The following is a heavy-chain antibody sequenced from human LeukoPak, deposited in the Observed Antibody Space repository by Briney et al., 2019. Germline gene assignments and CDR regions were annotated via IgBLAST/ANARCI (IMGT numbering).Heavy chain of an antibody. CDR3: ARSLFPSGSAFDI. D-gene: IGHD1-26*01. CDR1: GGTFSSYA. J-gene: IGHJ3*02. CDR2: IIPIFGIA. V-gene: IGHV1-69*04. Sequence: SVKVSCKASGGTFSSYAISWVRQAPGQGLEWMGRIIPIFGIANYARKFQGRVTITADKSTSTAYMELSSLRSEDTAVYYCARSLFPSGSAFDIWGQGTMVTVSS.